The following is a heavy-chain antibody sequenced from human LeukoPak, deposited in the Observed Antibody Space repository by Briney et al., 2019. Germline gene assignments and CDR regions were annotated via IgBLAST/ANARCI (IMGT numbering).Heavy chain of an antibody. CDR2: ITSSSSHI. J-gene: IGHJ6*03. V-gene: IGHV3-21*01. CDR3: ARVMMGATVTTFHYYCMDV. D-gene: IGHD4-11*01. CDR1: GFTFSHYS. Sequence: KSGGSLRLSCAASGFTFSHYSMDWVRQAPGKGLERVASITSSSSHIYYADSVKGRFTISRDNAKNALYLQMNSLRAEDTAIYYCARVMMGATVTTFHYYCMDVWGVGTTVTVSS.